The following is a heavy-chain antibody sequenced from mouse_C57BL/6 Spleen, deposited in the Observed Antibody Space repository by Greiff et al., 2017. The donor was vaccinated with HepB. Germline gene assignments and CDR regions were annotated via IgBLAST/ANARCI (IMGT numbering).Heavy chain of an antibody. CDR3: ARGGYDAGYAMDY. CDR1: GFSLTSYG. J-gene: IGHJ4*01. Sequence: VKLMESGPGLVAPSQSLSITCTVSGFSLTSYGVHWVRQPPGKGLEWLVVIWSDGSTTYNSALKSRLSISKDNSKSQVFLKMNSLQTDDTAMYYCARGGYDAGYAMDYWGQGTSVTVSS. D-gene: IGHD2-2*01. CDR2: IWSDGST. V-gene: IGHV2-6*03.